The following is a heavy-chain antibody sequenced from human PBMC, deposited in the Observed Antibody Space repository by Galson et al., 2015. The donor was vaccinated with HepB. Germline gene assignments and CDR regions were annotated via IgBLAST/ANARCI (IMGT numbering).Heavy chain of an antibody. D-gene: IGHD6-19*01. CDR2: TSYRSKWYN. CDR3: ARGHIDSSGLYAVDY. V-gene: IGHV6-1*01. Sequence: CAISGDSVSSNSAAWNWIRQSPSRGLEWLGRTSYRSKWYNDYAVSVKSRITINPDTSKNQFSLQLNSVTPEDTAVYYCARGHIDSSGLYAVDYWVPGTLVTVSS. J-gene: IGHJ4*02. CDR1: GDSVSSNSAA.